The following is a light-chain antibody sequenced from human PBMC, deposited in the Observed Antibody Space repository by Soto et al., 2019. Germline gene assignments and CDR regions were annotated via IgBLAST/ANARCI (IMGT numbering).Light chain of an antibody. CDR3: QQYGSSPGT. CDR2: GAS. V-gene: IGKV3-20*01. J-gene: IGKJ2*01. Sequence: EIVLTQSPGTLSLSPGERATLSCRASQSVSSSYLAWYQQKPGQAPRLLIYGASSRATGIPDRVSGSGSGTDFALPISRLETEEFAVYSCQQYGSSPGTFGQGTKLEIK. CDR1: QSVSSSY.